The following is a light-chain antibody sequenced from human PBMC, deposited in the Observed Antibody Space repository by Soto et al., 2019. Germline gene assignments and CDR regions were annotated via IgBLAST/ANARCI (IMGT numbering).Light chain of an antibody. Sequence: EIVLTQSPATLSVSPVERATLSCRASHSVSSNLAWYQQRPGQAPRLLISGASPRATGIPARFSGSGSGTEFTLTISSLQSADFGVYYCQQYNNWPQTFGQGTKVDIK. CDR1: HSVSSN. CDR2: GAS. V-gene: IGKV3-15*01. J-gene: IGKJ1*01. CDR3: QQYNNWPQT.